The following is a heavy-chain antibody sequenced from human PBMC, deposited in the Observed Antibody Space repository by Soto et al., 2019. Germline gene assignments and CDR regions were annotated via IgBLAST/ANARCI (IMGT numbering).Heavy chain of an antibody. CDR2: VYCSGRT. CDR1: GGSISSCSYY. CDR3: ARLGKYYQSLDP. V-gene: IGHV4-39*01. J-gene: IGHJ5*02. Sequence: SETLSLTCTVSGGSISSCSYYWGWVRQPPGKGLECIGSVYCSGRTYYNPSLKSRVTISVDTSKNQFSLKLSSVTAADTAVYYCARLGKYYQSLDPWGPGTLVTVSS. D-gene: IGHD2-2*01.